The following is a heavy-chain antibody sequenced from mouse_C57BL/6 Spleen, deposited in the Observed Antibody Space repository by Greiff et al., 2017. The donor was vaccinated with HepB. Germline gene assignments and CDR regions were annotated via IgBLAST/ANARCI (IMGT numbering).Heavy chain of an antibody. Sequence: EVKLVESGPGMVKPSQSLSLTCTVTGYSITSGYDWHWIRHFPGNKLEWMGYISYSGSTNYNPSLKSRISITHDTSKNHFFLKLNSVTTEDTATYYCARAYGNYAPWFAYWGQGTLVTVSA. D-gene: IGHD2-10*02. J-gene: IGHJ3*01. CDR2: ISYSGST. CDR1: GYSITSGYD. V-gene: IGHV3-1*01. CDR3: ARAYGNYAPWFAY.